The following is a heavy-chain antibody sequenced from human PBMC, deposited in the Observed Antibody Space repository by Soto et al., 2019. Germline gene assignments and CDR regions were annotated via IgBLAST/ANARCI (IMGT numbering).Heavy chain of an antibody. CDR3: ARVGSSGWSPDY. D-gene: IGHD6-19*01. CDR2: IFYSGGT. Sequence: QVQLQESGPGLVKPSETLSLTCTVSGGSISGHYWSWIRQPPRKRLEWIGYIFYSGGTNYNPSLKSRVTISVDTSKNQFSLKLNSVTAAEPAVYCCARVGSSGWSPDYSGQGTLVIVSS. J-gene: IGHJ4*02. CDR1: GGSISGHY. V-gene: IGHV4-59*11.